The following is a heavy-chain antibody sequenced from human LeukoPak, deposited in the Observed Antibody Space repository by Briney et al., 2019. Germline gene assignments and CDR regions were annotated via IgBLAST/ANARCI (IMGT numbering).Heavy chain of an antibody. V-gene: IGHV3-23*01. CDR2: LSGSGDST. D-gene: IGHD3-9*01. J-gene: IGHJ4*02. CDR1: GFTVSSNY. CDR3: AKVLSLRDSDWVLYVHY. Sequence: PGGSLRLSCAASGFTVSSNYMSWVRQAPGKGLEWVSTLSGSGDSTYYADSVKGRFTISRDNAKNTLYLQMNSLRAEDTAVYYCAKVLSLRDSDWVLYVHYWGQGTLVTVSS.